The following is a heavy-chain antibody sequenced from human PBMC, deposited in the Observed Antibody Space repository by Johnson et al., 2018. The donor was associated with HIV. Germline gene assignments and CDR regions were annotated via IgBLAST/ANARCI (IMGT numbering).Heavy chain of an antibody. CDR1: GFTFSSYG. V-gene: IGHV3-30*03. D-gene: IGHD6-19*01. Sequence: QVLLVESGGGVVQPGKSLKVSCAASGFTFSSYGMHWVRQAPGKGLEWVAVISYDGSNKYYGDSVKGRFAISRDNSNNTVYLQMNSLRAGDTAVYYCARASKVLSSGWSRGAFDIWGQGTMVTVSS. CDR2: ISYDGSNK. J-gene: IGHJ3*02. CDR3: ARASKVLSSGWSRGAFDI.